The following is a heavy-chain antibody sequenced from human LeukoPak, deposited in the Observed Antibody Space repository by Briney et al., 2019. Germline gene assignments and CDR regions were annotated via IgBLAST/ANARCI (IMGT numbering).Heavy chain of an antibody. CDR2: IYYSGST. J-gene: IGHJ3*02. V-gene: IGHV4-39*07. CDR1: GGSISSSSYY. Sequence: SETLSLTCTVSGGSISSSSYYWGWIRQPPGKGLEWIGSIYYSGSTNYNPSLKSRVTISVDTSKNQFSLKLSSVTAADTAVYYCARELSLAIFGAGDAFHIWGQGTMVTVSS. D-gene: IGHD3-3*01. CDR3: ARELSLAIFGAGDAFHI.